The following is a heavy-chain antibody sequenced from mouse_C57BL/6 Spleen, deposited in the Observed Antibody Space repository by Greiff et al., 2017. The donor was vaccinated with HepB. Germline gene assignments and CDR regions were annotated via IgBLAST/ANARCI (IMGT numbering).Heavy chain of an antibody. V-gene: IGHV1-50*01. Sequence: QVQLQQPGAELVKPGASVKLSCKASGYTFTSYWMQWVNQRPGQGLEWIGEIDPSDSYTNYNQKFKGQATLTVDTSSSTAYMQLSSLTSEDSAVYYCARSSSYTWFAYWGQGTLVTVSA. J-gene: IGHJ3*01. D-gene: IGHD1-1*01. CDR1: GYTFTSYW. CDR2: IDPSDSYT. CDR3: ARSSSYTWFAY.